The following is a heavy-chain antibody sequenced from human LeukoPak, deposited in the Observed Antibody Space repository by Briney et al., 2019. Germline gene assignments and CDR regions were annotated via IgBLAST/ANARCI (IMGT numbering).Heavy chain of an antibody. CDR2: IYTTGST. CDR1: GGSISSYY. V-gene: IGHV4-4*09. CDR3: ARRGTIFGPESL. Sequence: SETPSLTCTVSGGSISSYYWSWIRQPPRKGLEWIGYIYTTGSTDYNPSLKSRVTISVDTSKNQLSLNLSSVTAADTAVYFCARRGTIFGPESLWGRGTLVTVSS. D-gene: IGHD3-3*01. J-gene: IGHJ2*01.